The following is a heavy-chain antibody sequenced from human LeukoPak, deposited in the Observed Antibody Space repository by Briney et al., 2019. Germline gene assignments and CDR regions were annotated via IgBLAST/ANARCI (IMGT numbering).Heavy chain of an antibody. Sequence: RTSQTLSLTCTVSGGSISSGSYYWSWIRQPAGKGLEWIGRIYTSGSTNYNPSLKSRVTISVDTSKNQFSLKLSSVTAADTAVYYCARVSRVATGDRVYYYYYMDVWGKGTTVTVSS. CDR3: ARVSRVATGDRVYYYYYMDV. CDR2: IYTSGST. CDR1: GGSISSGSYY. D-gene: IGHD7-27*01. V-gene: IGHV4-61*02. J-gene: IGHJ6*03.